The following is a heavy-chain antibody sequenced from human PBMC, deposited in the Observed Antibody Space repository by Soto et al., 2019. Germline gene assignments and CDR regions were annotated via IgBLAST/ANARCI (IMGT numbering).Heavy chain of an antibody. CDR1: GYTFTSYG. V-gene: IGHV1-18*01. D-gene: IGHD1-1*01. Sequence: QVHLVQSGAEVKKPGASVKVSCKCSGYTFTSYGITWVRQAPGQGLEWMGWISAHNDNTDYAQKLQGRVTVTRDTSTSTAYMELRSLRSVDTAVYYCARGRYGDYWGQGALVTVSS. J-gene: IGHJ4*02. CDR3: ARGRYGDY. CDR2: ISAHNDNT.